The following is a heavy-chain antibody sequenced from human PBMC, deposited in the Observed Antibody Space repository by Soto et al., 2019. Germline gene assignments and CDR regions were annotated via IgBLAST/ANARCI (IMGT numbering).Heavy chain of an antibody. V-gene: IGHV1-69*13. CDR1: GGAFSSYA. CDR2: IIPIFGTA. D-gene: IGHD3-22*01. J-gene: IGHJ4*02. Sequence: SLNVSCKASGGAFSSYAISWVRQAPGQGLEWMGGIIPIFGTANYAQKFQGRVTITADESTSTAYMELSSLRSEDTAVYYCARDLGYYDSSGYPQIWGQGILVTVAS. CDR3: ARDLGYYDSSGYPQI.